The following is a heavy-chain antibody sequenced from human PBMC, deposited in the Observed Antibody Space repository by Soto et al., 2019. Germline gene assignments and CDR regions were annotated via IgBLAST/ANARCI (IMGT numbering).Heavy chain of an antibody. Sequence: EVQLLESRGGLVQPGGSLRLSCAASGFTFSSYAMSWVRQAPGKGLEWVSAVTGDSRESFYTDSVKGRFTVSRDNSKNTLYLQMSSLRAEDTAVYYCSKEWAMYGMGFFDYWVHGTLVTVFS. V-gene: IGHV3-23*01. J-gene: IGHJ4*01. CDR1: GFTFSSYA. CDR2: VTGDSRES. D-gene: IGHD2-8*01. CDR3: SKEWAMYGMGFFDY.